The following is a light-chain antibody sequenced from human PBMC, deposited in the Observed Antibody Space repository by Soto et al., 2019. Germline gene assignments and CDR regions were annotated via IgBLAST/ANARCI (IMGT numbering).Light chain of an antibody. CDR1: NSNIGNNY. J-gene: IGLJ2*01. V-gene: IGLV1-51*01. Sequence: QSVLTQPPSVSAAPRQKVTISCSGTNSNIGNNYVSWFQQLPGTAPKLLIYDNNRRPSGIPDRFSGPKSGTSATLAIAGLQTGDEADYYCGTWDSSLSAGVFGGGTKVTVL. CDR3: GTWDSSLSAGV. CDR2: DNN.